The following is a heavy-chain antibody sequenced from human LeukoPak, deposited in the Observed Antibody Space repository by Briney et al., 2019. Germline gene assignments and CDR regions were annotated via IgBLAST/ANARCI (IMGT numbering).Heavy chain of an antibody. D-gene: IGHD2-21*02. V-gene: IGHV3-30-3*01. CDR1: GFTFSSYA. Sequence: GGSLRLSCAASGFTFSSYAMHWVRQAPGKGLEWVAVISYDGSNKYYADSVKGRFTISRDNSKNTLYLQMNSLRAEDTAVYDCARAPLEGYCGGDCYPAYYFDYWGQGTLVTVSS. CDR2: ISYDGSNK. CDR3: ARAPLEGYCGGDCYPAYYFDY. J-gene: IGHJ4*02.